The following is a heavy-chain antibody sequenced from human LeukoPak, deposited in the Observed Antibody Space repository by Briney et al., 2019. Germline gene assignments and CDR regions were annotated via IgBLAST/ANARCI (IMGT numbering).Heavy chain of an antibody. CDR2: FDPEGGET. D-gene: IGHD5-12*01. CDR1: GYTLTELS. V-gene: IGHV1-24*01. CDR3: ATVSIGGYDPRHLNYYGMDV. J-gene: IGHJ6*02. Sequence: ASVKVSCKVSGYTLTELSMHWVRQAPGKGLEWMGGFDPEGGETIYAQKFQGRVTMTEDTSTDTAYMELSSLRSEDTAVYYCATVSIGGYDPRHLNYYGMDVWGQGTTVTVSS.